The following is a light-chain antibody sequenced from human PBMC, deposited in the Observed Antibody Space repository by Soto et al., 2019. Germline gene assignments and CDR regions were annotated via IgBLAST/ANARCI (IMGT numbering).Light chain of an antibody. Sequence: QSVLTQPPSVSGAPGQRVTISCTGSSSNIGAGYDVHWYQQLPGTAPKLLLYNDNNRPSGVPDRISGSKSGTSASLAITGLQAEDEADYYCATWDDGLNGWVFGGGTKLTVL. CDR1: SSNIGAGYD. V-gene: IGLV1-40*01. J-gene: IGLJ3*02. CDR3: ATWDDGLNGWV. CDR2: NDN.